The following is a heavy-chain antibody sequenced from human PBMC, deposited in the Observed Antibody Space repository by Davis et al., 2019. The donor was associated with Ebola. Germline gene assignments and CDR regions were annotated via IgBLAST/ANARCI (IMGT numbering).Heavy chain of an antibody. V-gene: IGHV3-23*01. D-gene: IGHD4-17*01. CDR1: GFTFSSYA. CDR3: AKDRGEGADYGDYYDS. J-gene: IGHJ4*02. Sequence: GESLKISCAASGFTFSSYAMSWVRQAPGKGLEWVSAISGSGGSTYYADSVKGRFTISRDNSKNTLYLQMNTLRVEDTAIYFCAKDRGEGADYGDYYDSWGQGTLVTVSS. CDR2: ISGSGGST.